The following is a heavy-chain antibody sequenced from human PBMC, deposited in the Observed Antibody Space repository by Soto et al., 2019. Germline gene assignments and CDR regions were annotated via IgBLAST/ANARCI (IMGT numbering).Heavy chain of an antibody. J-gene: IGHJ6*02. CDR2: ISYDGSNK. Sequence: PVGSMRVSCAASGFPISSYAGHWVSKDPGKGLEWVAVISYDGSNKYYADSVKGRFTISRDNSKNTLYLPMNSLRAEDTAVYYCARNYDSSGTPAGTYNYGMDVWGQGTTVTVSS. CDR3: ARNYDSSGTPAGTYNYGMDV. V-gene: IGHV3-30-3*01. D-gene: IGHD3-22*01. CDR1: GFPISSYA.